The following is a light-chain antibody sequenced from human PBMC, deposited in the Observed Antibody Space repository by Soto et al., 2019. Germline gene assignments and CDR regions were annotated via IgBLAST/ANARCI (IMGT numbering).Light chain of an antibody. CDR3: QQRSNWPRT. CDR1: QSVSSY. V-gene: IGKV3-11*01. CDR2: DVS. Sequence: IGLTHSPSTLSLTPGERATLSFMASQSVSSYLAWYQQKPGQAPRLLIYDVSNRAAGIPARFSGSGSGTDFTLTISSLEPEDFAVYYCQQRSNWPRTFGQGTKVDIK. J-gene: IGKJ1*01.